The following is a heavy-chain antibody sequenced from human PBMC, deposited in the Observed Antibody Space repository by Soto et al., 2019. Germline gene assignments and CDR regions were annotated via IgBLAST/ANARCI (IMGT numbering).Heavy chain of an antibody. V-gene: IGHV4-31*03. D-gene: IGHD4-17*01. CDR3: ARDKIGLREYYFDY. CDR2: IYYSGST. Sequence: SETLSLTCTVSGGSISSGGYYWSWIRQHPGKGLEWIGYIYYSGSTYYNPSLKSRVTISVDTSKNQFSLKLSSVTAADTAVYYCARDKIGLREYYFDYWGQGTLVTVSS. J-gene: IGHJ4*02. CDR1: GGSISSGGYY.